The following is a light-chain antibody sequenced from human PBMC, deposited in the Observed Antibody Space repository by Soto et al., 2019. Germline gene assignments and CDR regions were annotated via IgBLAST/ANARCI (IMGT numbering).Light chain of an antibody. J-gene: IGKJ2*01. V-gene: IGKV1-39*01. CDR2: AAS. Sequence: MQLTQSPSSLSASVGDRVTVTCRASQSINIYLNWYQQKPGKAPTLLIYAASSLQSGVPSRFSGGGSRTDFTLTITSLQAEDFATYYCQQSYRSPYTFGQGTKLQI. CDR3: QQSYRSPYT. CDR1: QSINIY.